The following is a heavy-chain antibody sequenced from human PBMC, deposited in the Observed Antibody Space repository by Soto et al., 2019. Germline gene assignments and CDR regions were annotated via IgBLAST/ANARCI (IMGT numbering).Heavy chain of an antibody. CDR2: IQYSGDT. Sequence: SETLSLTCIVSGGSVGSGAYYWSWIRQPPGNALEWIGYIQYSGDTNYNSSLKSRVTISVDMSRNRFSLKLTSVTAADTAFYFFSRHDYSDRAFDLRGQGTMVTVSS. CDR1: GGSVGSGAYY. J-gene: IGHJ3*01. CDR3: SRHDYSDRAFDL. V-gene: IGHV4-61*08. D-gene: IGHD3-22*01.